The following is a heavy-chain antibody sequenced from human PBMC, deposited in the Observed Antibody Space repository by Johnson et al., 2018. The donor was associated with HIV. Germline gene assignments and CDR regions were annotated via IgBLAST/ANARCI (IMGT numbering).Heavy chain of an antibody. V-gene: IGHV3-7*01. CDR2: IKQDGSEK. J-gene: IGHJ3*02. CDR1: GFTFSSYW. Sequence: EQLVESGGGLVQPGGSLRLSCAASGFTFSSYWMSWVRQAPGKGLEWVANIKQDGSEKYYVDSVKGRFTISRDNSKNTLYLQMNSLRAEDTAVYYCAKDSRYSYGPDAFDIWGQGTMVTVSS. CDR3: AKDSRYSYGPDAFDI. D-gene: IGHD5-18*01.